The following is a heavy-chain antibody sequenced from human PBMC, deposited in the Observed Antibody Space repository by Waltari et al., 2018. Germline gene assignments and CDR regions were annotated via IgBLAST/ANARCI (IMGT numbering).Heavy chain of an antibody. CDR3: ARGIYVVAATHNWFDP. Sequence: QVQLQQWGAGLLKPSETLSLTCAVYGGSFSGYYWSWIRQPPGKGLEWIGEINHSGSPNYNPSLKSRVTISVDTSKNQFSLELSSVTAADTAVYYCARGIYVVAATHNWFDPWGQGTLVTVSS. D-gene: IGHD2-15*01. J-gene: IGHJ5*02. CDR2: INHSGSP. V-gene: IGHV4-34*01. CDR1: GGSFSGYY.